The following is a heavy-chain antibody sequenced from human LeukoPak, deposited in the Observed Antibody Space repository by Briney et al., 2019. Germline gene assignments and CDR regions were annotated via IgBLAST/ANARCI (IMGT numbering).Heavy chain of an antibody. Sequence: GGSLRLSCAASGFTFSSYSMNWVRQAPGKGLEWFSSISSSSSYIYYADSVKGRFTISRDNAKNSLYLQMNSLRAEDTAVYYCARASSRLDFDYWGQGTLVTVSS. CDR1: GFTFSSYS. CDR3: ARASSRLDFDY. V-gene: IGHV3-21*01. J-gene: IGHJ4*02. CDR2: ISSSSSYI. D-gene: IGHD6-13*01.